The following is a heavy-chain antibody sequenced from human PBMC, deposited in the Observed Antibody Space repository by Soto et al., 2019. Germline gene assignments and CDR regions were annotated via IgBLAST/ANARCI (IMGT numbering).Heavy chain of an antibody. CDR2: IYYSGST. D-gene: IGHD3-16*02. CDR1: GGSISTYY. J-gene: IGHJ4*02. Sequence: SETLALTCTVSGGSISTYYWSWIRQPPGKGLEWIGYIYYSGSTNYNPSLKSRVTISVDTSKNQFSLKLSSVAAADTAVYYCARSYYDYVWGSYRSAHFDYWGQGTLVTVSS. CDR3: ARSYYDYVWGSYRSAHFDY. V-gene: IGHV4-59*01.